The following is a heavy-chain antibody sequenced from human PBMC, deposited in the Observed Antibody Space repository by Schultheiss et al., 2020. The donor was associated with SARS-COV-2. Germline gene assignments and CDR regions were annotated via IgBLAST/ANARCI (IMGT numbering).Heavy chain of an antibody. CDR1: GFTFDDYA. CDR3: ARTRTAAGNNWFDP. V-gene: IGHV3-9*01. D-gene: IGHD6-13*01. Sequence: GGSLRLSCAASGFTFDDYAMHWVRQAPGKGLEWVSGISWNSGSIGYADSVKGRFTISRDNAKNSLYLQMNSLRAEDTAVYYCARTRTAAGNNWFDPWGQGTLVTVSS. CDR2: ISWNSGSI. J-gene: IGHJ5*02.